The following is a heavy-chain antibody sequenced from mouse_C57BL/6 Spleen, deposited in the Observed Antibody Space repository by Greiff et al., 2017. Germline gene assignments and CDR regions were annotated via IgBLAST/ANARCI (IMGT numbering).Heavy chain of an antibody. D-gene: IGHD2-1*01. CDR1: GFTFSDYG. CDR3: AKIYYGNYGAMDY. J-gene: IGHJ4*01. CDR2: ISSGSSTI. Sequence: EVKLEESGGGLVKPGGSLKLSCAASGFTFSDYGMHWVRQAPEKGLEWVAYISSGSSTIYYADTVKGRFTISRDNAKNTLFLQMTSRRSEDTAMYYCAKIYYGNYGAMDYWGQGTSVTVSS. V-gene: IGHV5-17*01.